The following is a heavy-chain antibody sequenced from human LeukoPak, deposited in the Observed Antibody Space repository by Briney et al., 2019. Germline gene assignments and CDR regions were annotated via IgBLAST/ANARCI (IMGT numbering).Heavy chain of an antibody. J-gene: IGHJ3*02. CDR3: ARDYTVVTPSGAFDI. CDR1: GFTFRSHG. D-gene: IGHD4-23*01. Sequence: GGSLRLSCAASGFTFRSHGMHWVRQAPGKGLEWVAVTWYDGGNKYYADSVKGRFTISRDNSKNTLYLEMNSLRAEDTAVYYCARDYTVVTPSGAFDIWGQGTMVTVSS. V-gene: IGHV3-33*01. CDR2: TWYDGGNK.